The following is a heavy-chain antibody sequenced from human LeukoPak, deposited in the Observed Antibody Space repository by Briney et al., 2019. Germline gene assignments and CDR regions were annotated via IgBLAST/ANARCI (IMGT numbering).Heavy chain of an antibody. J-gene: IGHJ4*02. CDR2: IKQDGSEK. D-gene: IGHD3-22*01. Sequence: GGSLRLSCAASGFTFSYYWMSWVRQAPGKGLEWVANIKQDGSEKYYVDSVKGRFTISRDNAKNSLYLQMNSLTAEDTAVYYCARGRGLKVINQLFDYWGQGTLVTVSS. CDR3: ARGRGLKVINQLFDY. CDR1: GFTFSYYW. V-gene: IGHV3-7*01.